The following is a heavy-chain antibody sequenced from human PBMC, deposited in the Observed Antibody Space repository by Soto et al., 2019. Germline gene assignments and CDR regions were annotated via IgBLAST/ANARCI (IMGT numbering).Heavy chain of an antibody. CDR3: ARDFRGGEHPFYNNMDV. CDR2: LSWNSANI. D-gene: IGHD3-10*01. CDR1: GFTFDAHA. J-gene: IGHJ6*02. Sequence: EVQLVESGGGLVQPGRSLRLSCAASGFTFDAHAMHWVRQVPGKGLEWVSALSWNSANIGYADSVKGRFTISRDNAKSSLYLQMNSLRPEDTALYYCARDFRGGEHPFYNNMDVWGQGTTVTVSS. V-gene: IGHV3-9*01.